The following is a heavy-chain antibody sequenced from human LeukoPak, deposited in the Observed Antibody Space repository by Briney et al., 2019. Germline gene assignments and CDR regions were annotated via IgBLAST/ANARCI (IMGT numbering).Heavy chain of an antibody. CDR3: ARRPYSSSWHHFDY. V-gene: IGHV3-9*01. D-gene: IGHD6-13*01. CDR1: GFTFDDYA. J-gene: IGHJ4*02. CDR2: ISWNSGSI. Sequence: GGSLRLSCAASGFTFDDYAMHWVRQAPGKGLEWVSGISWNSGSIGYADSVKGRFTISRDNAKNSLYLQMNSLRAEDTAVYYCARRPYSSSWHHFDYWGQGTLVTVSS.